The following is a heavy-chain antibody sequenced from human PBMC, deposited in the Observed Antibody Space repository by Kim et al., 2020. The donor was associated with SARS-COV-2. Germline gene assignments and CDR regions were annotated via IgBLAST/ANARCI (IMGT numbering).Heavy chain of an antibody. CDR3: ASAGSDYVWGSYRHGGY. J-gene: IGHJ4*02. Sequence: GGSLRLSCAASGFTFSSYWMHWVRQAPGKGLVWVSRINSDGSSTSYADSVKGRFTISRDNAKNTLYLQMNSLRAEDTAVYYCASAGSDYVWGSYRHGGYWGQGTLVTVSS. CDR2: INSDGSST. V-gene: IGHV3-74*01. D-gene: IGHD3-16*02. CDR1: GFTFSSYW.